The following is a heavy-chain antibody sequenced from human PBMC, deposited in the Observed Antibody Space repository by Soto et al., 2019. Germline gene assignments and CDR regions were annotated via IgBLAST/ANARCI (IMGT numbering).Heavy chain of an antibody. D-gene: IGHD2-2*01. CDR3: AKDIVVVPAAIAYYYYYGMDV. CDR1: GFTFSSYA. Sequence: LSLSCAASGFTFSSYAMSWVRQAPGKGLEWVSAISGSGGSTYYADSVKGRFTISRDNSKNTLYLQMNSLRAEDTAVYYCAKDIVVVPAAIAYYYYYGMDVWGQGTTVTVSS. J-gene: IGHJ6*02. V-gene: IGHV3-23*01. CDR2: ISGSGGST.